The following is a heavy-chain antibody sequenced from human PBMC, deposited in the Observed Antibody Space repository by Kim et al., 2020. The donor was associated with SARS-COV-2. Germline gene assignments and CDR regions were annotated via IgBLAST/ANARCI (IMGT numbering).Heavy chain of an antibody. Sequence: SETLSLTCTVSGASISTYYWSWIRQPAGKGLEWIGWIHHSGSTNYNSSLKSRVALSLDTTNNQFSLKLTSVTVPDTAVYYCARGGASSEWFGSWGQGTLVTVPS. CDR3: ARGGASSEWFGS. J-gene: IGHJ5*01. V-gene: IGHV4-4*07. CDR2: IHHSGST. CDR1: GASISTYY. D-gene: IGHD6-19*01.